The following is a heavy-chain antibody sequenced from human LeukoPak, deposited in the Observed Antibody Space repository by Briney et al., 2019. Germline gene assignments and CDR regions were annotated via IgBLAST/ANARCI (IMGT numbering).Heavy chain of an antibody. V-gene: IGHV1-2*02. D-gene: IGHD2-2*02. Sequence: ASVEVSCKASGYTFTGQYYIHWVRRAPGQGLEWMGWINPKSGDTNYAQKFQGRVTMARDTSISTSYMELTRLRYDDTAVYYCAREDIYTSLSLDYWGQGTLVTVSS. CDR3: AREDIYTSLSLDY. J-gene: IGHJ4*02. CDR1: GYTFTGQYY. CDR2: INPKSGDT.